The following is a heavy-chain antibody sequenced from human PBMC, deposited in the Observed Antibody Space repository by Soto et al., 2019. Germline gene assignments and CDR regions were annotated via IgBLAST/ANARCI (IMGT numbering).Heavy chain of an antibody. J-gene: IGHJ6*02. CDR2: IYYSGST. V-gene: IGHV4-39*01. CDR1: GGYISSSSYY. D-gene: IGHD6-6*01. CDR3: ARRDSSSIWGYYYYGMDV. Sequence: PSETLSLTCTVSGGYISSSSYYWGWIRQPPGKGLEWIGSIYYSGSTYYNPSLKSRVTISVDTSKNQFSLKLSSVTAADTAVYYCARRDSSSIWGYYYYGMDVWGQGTTVTVSS.